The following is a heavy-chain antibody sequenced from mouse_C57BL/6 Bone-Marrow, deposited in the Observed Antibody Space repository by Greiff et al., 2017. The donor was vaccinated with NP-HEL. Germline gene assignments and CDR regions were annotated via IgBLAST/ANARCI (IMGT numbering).Heavy chain of an antibody. CDR3: ARGPYYGSPLAFDV. Sequence: EVQLQQSGPELVKPGASVKIPCKASGYTFTDYNMDWVKQSHGKSLEWIGDINPNNGGTIYNQKFKGKATLTVDKSSSTAYMELRSLTSEDTAVYYCARGPYYGSPLAFDVWGTGTTVTVSS. D-gene: IGHD1-1*01. CDR2: INPNNGGT. V-gene: IGHV1-18*01. J-gene: IGHJ1*03. CDR1: GYTFTDYN.